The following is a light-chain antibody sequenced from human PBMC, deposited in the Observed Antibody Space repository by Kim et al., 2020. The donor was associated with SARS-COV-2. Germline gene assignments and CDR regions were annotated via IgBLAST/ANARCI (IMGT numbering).Light chain of an antibody. CDR1: SSDVGGYNY. Sequence: ITISSTGTSSDVGGYNYVTWYQQHPGKAPKLMICDVSNRPSGVSNRFSGSKSGNTASLTISGLQAEDEADYYCSSYTSSSTLPYVFGTGTKVTVL. V-gene: IGLV2-14*03. CDR2: DVS. J-gene: IGLJ1*01. CDR3: SSYTSSSTLPYV.